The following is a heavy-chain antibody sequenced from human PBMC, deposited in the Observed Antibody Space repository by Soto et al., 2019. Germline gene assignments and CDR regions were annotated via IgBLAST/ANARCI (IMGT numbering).Heavy chain of an antibody. V-gene: IGHV4-30-4*01. CDR2: IYYSGST. J-gene: IGHJ4*02. CDR1: GGSISSGDYY. Sequence: QVQLQESGPGLVKPSQTLSLTCTVSGGSISSGDYYWCRIRQPPGKGLEGVGFIYYSGSTYYNPSLKSRVTTSVDKSKNQFSLKLSSLTAADTAVYYCARDATVTTGLGVDYWGQGTLVTVSS. CDR3: ARDATVTTGLGVDY. D-gene: IGHD4-17*01.